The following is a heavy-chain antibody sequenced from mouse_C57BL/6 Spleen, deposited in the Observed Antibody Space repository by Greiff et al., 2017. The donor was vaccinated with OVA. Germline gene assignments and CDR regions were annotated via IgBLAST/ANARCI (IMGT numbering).Heavy chain of an antibody. CDR2: IDPSDSYT. CDR1: GYTFTSYW. Sequence: QVQLQQPGAELVMPGASVKLSCKASGYTFTSYWMHWVQQRPGQGLEWIGEIDPSDSYTNYNQKFKGKSTLTVDKSSSTAYMQLSSLTSEDSAVYYWARTHYYGSSRAPDVWGTGTTVTVSS. CDR3: ARTHYYGSSRAPDV. V-gene: IGHV1-69*01. D-gene: IGHD1-1*01. J-gene: IGHJ1*03.